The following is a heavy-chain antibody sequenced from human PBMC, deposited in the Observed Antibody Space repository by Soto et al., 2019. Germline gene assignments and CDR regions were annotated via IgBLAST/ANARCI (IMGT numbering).Heavy chain of an antibody. CDR2: ITGTSAFT. J-gene: IGHJ4*02. D-gene: IGHD3-16*01. CDR1: GFIFSDFQ. V-gene: IGHV3-21*01. CDR3: ARDNLASQGAFDL. Sequence: GSLRLSCAASGFIFSDFQINWVRQAPGRGLEWLSSITGTSAFTHYADSIEGRFTISRDNPNNLLFLQMDNLRPEDTAVYYCARDNLASQGAFDLWGQGTLVTVS.